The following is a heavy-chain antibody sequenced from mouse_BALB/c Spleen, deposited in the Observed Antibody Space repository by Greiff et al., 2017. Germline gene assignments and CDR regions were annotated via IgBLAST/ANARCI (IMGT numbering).Heavy chain of an antibody. V-gene: IGHV14-4*02. D-gene: IGHD2-1*01. J-gene: IGHJ3*01. CDR2: IDPENGDT. CDR3: NAAYGNPSSY. Sequence: EVQVVESGAELVRSGASVKLSCTASGFNIKDYYMHWVKQRPEQGLEWIGLIDPENGDTEYAPKFQGKATMTADTSSNTAYLQLSSLTSEDTPVYYCNAAYGNPSSYWGQGTLVTVSA. CDR1: GFNIKDYY.